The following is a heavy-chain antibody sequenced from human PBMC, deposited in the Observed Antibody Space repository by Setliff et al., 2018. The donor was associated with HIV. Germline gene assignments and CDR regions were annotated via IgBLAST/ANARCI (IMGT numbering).Heavy chain of an antibody. D-gene: IGHD6-13*01. CDR1: GGSISSGGNY. CDR3: ARLAGQRTIAAADYFFDF. V-gene: IGHV4-31*02. Sequence: ASETLSLTCTVSGGSISSGGNYWSWIRQYPGKGLEWIGYIYYTGSTHYNPSLKSRVTISVDTSKNQFSLKLNSLTAADTAVYYCARLAGQRTIAAADYFFDFWGQGALVTVSS. CDR2: IYYTGST. J-gene: IGHJ4*02.